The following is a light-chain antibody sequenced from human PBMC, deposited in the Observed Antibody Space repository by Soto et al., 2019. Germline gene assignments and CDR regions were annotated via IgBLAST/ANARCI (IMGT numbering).Light chain of an antibody. Sequence: DIQMTQSPSTLSASVGDRVTITCRASQSISSWLAWYQQKPGKAPKLLSYDAFSLESGFPSRFSGRGSVTEFTLTVRILQTDDFATYYCQQYNSYPYSTLGPGTKVDI. J-gene: IGKJ3*01. V-gene: IGKV1-5*01. CDR2: DAF. CDR1: QSISSW. CDR3: QQYNSYPYST.